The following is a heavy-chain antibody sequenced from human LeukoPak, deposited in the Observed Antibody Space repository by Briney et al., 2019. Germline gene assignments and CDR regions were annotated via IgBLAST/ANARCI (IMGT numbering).Heavy chain of an antibody. CDR1: GFTVSSNY. CDR3: ARDFSGRGDAFDI. D-gene: IGHD1-26*01. J-gene: IGHJ3*02. V-gene: IGHV3-53*01. CDR2: IYSDGNT. Sequence: PGGSLRLSCAASGFTVSSNYMSWVRQAPGKGLEWVSVIYSDGNTYYADSVKGRFTISRDNSKNTLYLQINSLRAEDTAVYYCARDFSGRGDAFDIWGQGTMVTVSS.